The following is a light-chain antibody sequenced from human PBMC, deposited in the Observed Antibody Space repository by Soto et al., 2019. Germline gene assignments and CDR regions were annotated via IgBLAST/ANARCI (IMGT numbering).Light chain of an antibody. CDR2: EVS. J-gene: IGLJ1*01. Sequence: QSVLTQPASVSGSPGQSITISCTGTSSDVGAYNYVSWYQQHPGKAPKLIIYEVSNRPSGVSNRFSGSKSGNTASLTISGLQAEDEADYYCSSYTSSSTLPYVFGTGTKVTVL. CDR3: SSYTSSSTLPYV. CDR1: SSDVGAYNY. V-gene: IGLV2-14*01.